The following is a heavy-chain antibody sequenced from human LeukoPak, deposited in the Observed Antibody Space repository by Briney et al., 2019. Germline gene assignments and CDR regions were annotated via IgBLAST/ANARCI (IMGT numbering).Heavy chain of an antibody. CDR2: FYYIGTT. CDR3: ARQGYYDSSAPAAFDI. Sequence: SETLSLTCTVSGGSISSSSFYWGWIRQPPGKGLEWIGSFYYIGTTYYNPSLRSRVTISGDTSENQFSLKLNSVTAADTAVYYCARQGYYDSSAPAAFDIWGQGTMVTVS. D-gene: IGHD3-22*01. V-gene: IGHV4-39*01. J-gene: IGHJ3*02. CDR1: GGSISSSSFY.